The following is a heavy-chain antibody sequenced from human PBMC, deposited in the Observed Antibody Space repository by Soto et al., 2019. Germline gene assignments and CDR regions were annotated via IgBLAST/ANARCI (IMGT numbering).Heavy chain of an antibody. CDR3: ARDIPPGHYYDSSGYHTNGGYFDY. CDR2: IYYSGST. J-gene: IGHJ4*02. V-gene: IGHV4-31*03. Sequence: QVQLQESGPGLVKPTQTLSLTCTVSGGSISSGGYYWSWIRQHPGKGLEWIGYIYYSGSTYYNPSLKSRVTISVDTSKNQFSLKLSSVTAADTAVYYCARDIPPGHYYDSSGYHTNGGYFDYWGQGTLVTVSS. D-gene: IGHD3-22*01. CDR1: GGSISSGGYY.